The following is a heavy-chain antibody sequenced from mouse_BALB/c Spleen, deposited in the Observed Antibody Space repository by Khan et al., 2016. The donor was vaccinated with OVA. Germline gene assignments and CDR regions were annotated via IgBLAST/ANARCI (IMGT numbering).Heavy chain of an antibody. CDR3: ASVASYWYVDV. Sequence: QIQLVQSGPELKKPGETVKISCKASGYTFTNYGMNWVKQAPGKGLKWMGWINTYTGEPTYTDDFKGRFAFSLETSASTAYLQINHLNNEDMATDFCASVASYWYVDVWGAGTTVTVSS. V-gene: IGHV9-1*02. CDR1: GYTFTNYG. J-gene: IGHJ1*01. CDR2: INTYTGEP.